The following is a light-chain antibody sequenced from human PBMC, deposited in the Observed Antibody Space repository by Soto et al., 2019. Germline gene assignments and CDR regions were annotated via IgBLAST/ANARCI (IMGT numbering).Light chain of an antibody. CDR3: QQYGSSPWA. Sequence: EIVLTQSPGTLSLSPGERATLSCRASQSVSSSYLAWYQQKPGQAPRLLIYGVSSRATGIPDRFSGGGSGTDFTLTISRLEPEDFAVYYCQQYGSSPWAFGQGTKV. V-gene: IGKV3-20*01. CDR1: QSVSSSY. J-gene: IGKJ1*01. CDR2: GVS.